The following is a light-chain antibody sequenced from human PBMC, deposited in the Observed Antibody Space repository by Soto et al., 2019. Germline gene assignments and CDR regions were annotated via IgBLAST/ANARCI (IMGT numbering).Light chain of an antibody. CDR3: QQFGSSSWT. CDR1: QSVSSSY. Sequence: ESVLTQSPGTLSLSPGEKATLSCRASQSVSSSYLAWYQQKPGQAPRLLIYGASSRATGIPDRFSGSGSGTDFTLTVSRLEPEDVAVYYWQQFGSSSWTFGQGTKVEIK. J-gene: IGKJ1*01. CDR2: GAS. V-gene: IGKV3-20*01.